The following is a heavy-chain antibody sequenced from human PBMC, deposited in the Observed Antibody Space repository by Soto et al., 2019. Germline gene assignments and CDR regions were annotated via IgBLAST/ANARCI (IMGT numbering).Heavy chain of an antibody. Sequence: QVQLVQSGAEVKKPGASVKVSCKASGYTFTSYAMHWVRQAPGQRLEWMGWINAGNGNTKYSQKFPGRVTITRDTTASTASMELSSLRADETAVYACAGEEEVQYYYGAESQNWFGPWGQGTLVTVSS. CDR3: AGEEEVQYYYGAESQNWFGP. CDR2: INAGNGNT. D-gene: IGHD3-10*01. J-gene: IGHJ5*02. V-gene: IGHV1-3*01. CDR1: GYTFTSYA.